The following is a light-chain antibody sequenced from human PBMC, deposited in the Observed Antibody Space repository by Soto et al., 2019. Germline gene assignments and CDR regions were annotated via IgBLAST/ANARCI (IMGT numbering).Light chain of an antibody. V-gene: IGKV3-15*01. CDR1: QSARSN. Sequence: EIVMTKSPSPLSVSPGEKATLSCRASQSARSNLAWYQQKPGQAPRLLIYGASTRATGIPARFSGSGSGTQFTLTISSLLSEDFAVYYCKQYEKWRSNAFCQGTRLEI. J-gene: IGKJ5*01. CDR3: KQYEKWRSNA. CDR2: GAS.